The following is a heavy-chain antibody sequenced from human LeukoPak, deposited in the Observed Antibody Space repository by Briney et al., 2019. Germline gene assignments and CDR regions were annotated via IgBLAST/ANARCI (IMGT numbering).Heavy chain of an antibody. CDR3: AEDSEGATARGAFDI. V-gene: IGHV3-23*01. J-gene: IGHJ3*02. Sequence: GGSLRLSCAASGFNFSSYAMSWVRQAPGKGLEWVSAISGSGGTTYYADSVKGRFTISRDNSKNPLYLQMNSLRAEDTAVYYCAEDSEGATARGAFDIWGQETMVTVSS. CDR2: ISGSGGTT. D-gene: IGHD1-26*01. CDR1: GFNFSSYA.